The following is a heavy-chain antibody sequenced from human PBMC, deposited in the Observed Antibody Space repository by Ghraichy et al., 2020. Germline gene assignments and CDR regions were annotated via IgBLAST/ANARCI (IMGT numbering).Heavy chain of an antibody. CDR3: ARVNTLVRGGRGWFDP. Sequence: GSLSLTCRVSGGSISTTRNEWAWIRQPPGKGLEWIGNVYFRGSTYYNPSLQSRVTISVDTSKDQFSLRLDSVTAADTALYYCARVNTLVRGGRGWFDPWGQGTLVIVSS. D-gene: IGHD3-10*01. J-gene: IGHJ5*02. V-gene: IGHV4-39*07. CDR2: VYFRGST. CDR1: GGSISTTRNE.